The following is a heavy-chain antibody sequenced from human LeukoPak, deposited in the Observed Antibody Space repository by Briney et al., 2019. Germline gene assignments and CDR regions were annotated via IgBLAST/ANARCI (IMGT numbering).Heavy chain of an antibody. CDR1: GFTFSDYY. Sequence: KTGGSLRLSCAASGFTFSDYYMSWIRQAPGKGLEWISYISPDSKTIRYADSVKGRFTFSRDNARNSLYLQMNSLGADDTAVYYGARVGDYDFWRDDAFDIWGQGTMVTVSS. V-gene: IGHV3-11*04. J-gene: IGHJ3*02. CDR3: ARVGDYDFWRDDAFDI. D-gene: IGHD3-3*01. CDR2: ISPDSKTI.